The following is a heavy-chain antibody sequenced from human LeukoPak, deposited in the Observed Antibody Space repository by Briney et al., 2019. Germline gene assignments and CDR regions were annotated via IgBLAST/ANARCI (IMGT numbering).Heavy chain of an antibody. V-gene: IGHV3-7*01. D-gene: IGHD7-27*01. J-gene: IGHJ4*02. CDR2: IKQDGSEK. Sequence: GGSLRLSCAASGFSLSNYWMNWVRQAPGKGLEWVANIKQDGSEKNYVDSVKGRFTISRDNTKNSLILQMNSLRDEDTAVYYCARGVWAPFDSWGQGSLVSVSS. CDR3: ARGVWAPFDS. CDR1: GFSLSNYW.